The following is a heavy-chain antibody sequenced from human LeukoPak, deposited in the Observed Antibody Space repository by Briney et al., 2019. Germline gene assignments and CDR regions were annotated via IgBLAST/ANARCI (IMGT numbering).Heavy chain of an antibody. CDR3: AAPGASGFVGNFWSGPLDF. V-gene: IGHV1-46*01. CDR1: GCTFTSHY. J-gene: IGHJ4*02. CDR2: INPSVGST. Sequence: GASVKVSCRASGCTFTSHYMHWVRQAPGQGLEWMGVINPSVGSTSYPQKFQGRVTMSRDTSTSTVYMELSSLKSEDTAVYYCAAPGASGFVGNFWSGPLDFWGQGALVTVSS. D-gene: IGHD3-3*01.